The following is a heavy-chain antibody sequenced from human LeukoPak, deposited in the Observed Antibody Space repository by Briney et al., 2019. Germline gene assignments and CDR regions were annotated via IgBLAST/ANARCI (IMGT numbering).Heavy chain of an antibody. CDR2: IWYDGSNK. CDR3: AKGQYNWNKNYYYYMDV. V-gene: IGHV3-33*06. CDR1: GFTFSSYG. Sequence: GGSLRLSCAASGFTFSSYGMHWVRQAPGKGLEWVAVIWYDGSNKYYADSVKGRFTISRDNSKNTLYLQMNSLRAEDTAVYYCAKGQYNWNKNYYYYMDVWGKGTTVTVSS. D-gene: IGHD1-20*01. J-gene: IGHJ6*03.